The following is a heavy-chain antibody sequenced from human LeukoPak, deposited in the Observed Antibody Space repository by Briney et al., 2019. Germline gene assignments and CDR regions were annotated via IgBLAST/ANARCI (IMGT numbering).Heavy chain of an antibody. J-gene: IGHJ4*02. D-gene: IGHD3-10*01. Sequence: PGGSLRLSCAASGFTFSSYGMHWVRQAPGKGLEWVAFIRYDGSNKYYADSVKGRFTISRDNSNNTLYLQMNSLRAEDTAVYYCARGLQSGTQRGYFDYWGQGTLVTVSS. CDR1: GFTFSSYG. V-gene: IGHV3-30*02. CDR3: ARGLQSGTQRGYFDY. CDR2: IRYDGSNK.